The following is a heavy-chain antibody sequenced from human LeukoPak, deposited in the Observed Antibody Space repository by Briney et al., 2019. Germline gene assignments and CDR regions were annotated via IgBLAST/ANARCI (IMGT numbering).Heavy chain of an antibody. Sequence: PSETLSLTCTVSGGSVSSGSYYWSWIRQHPGKGLEWIGYIYYSGSTNYNPSLKSRVTISVDSSKNQFSLKLSSVTAADTAVYYCARCIAARNLLISYFDYWGQGTLVTVSS. CDR2: IYYSGST. CDR3: ARCIAARNLLISYFDY. V-gene: IGHV4-61*01. CDR1: GGSVSSGSYY. D-gene: IGHD6-6*01. J-gene: IGHJ4*02.